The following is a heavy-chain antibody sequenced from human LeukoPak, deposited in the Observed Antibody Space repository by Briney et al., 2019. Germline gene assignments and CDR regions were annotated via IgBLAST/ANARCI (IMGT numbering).Heavy chain of an antibody. D-gene: IGHD4-23*01. CDR1: GFTFSSNY. Sequence: PGGSLRLSCAASGFTFSSNYMNWVRQAPGKGLVWVSRIASDGSSTTYADSVKGRFSISRDNAKNTLYLQMNSLRVEDTAVYYCARGRPHGNDYWGQGTLVTASS. CDR2: IASDGSST. J-gene: IGHJ4*02. CDR3: ARGRPHGNDY. V-gene: IGHV3-74*01.